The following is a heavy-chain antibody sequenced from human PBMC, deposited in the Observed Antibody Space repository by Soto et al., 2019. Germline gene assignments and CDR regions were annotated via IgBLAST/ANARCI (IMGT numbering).Heavy chain of an antibody. D-gene: IGHD3-22*01. CDR3: AKDMGDDSSGYGPDY. J-gene: IGHJ4*02. Sequence: EVQLVESGGVVVQPGGSLRLSCAASGFTFDDYTMHWVRQAPGKGLEWVSLISWDGGSTYYADSVKGRFTISRDNSKNSLYLQMNSLRTEDTALYYCAKDMGDDSSGYGPDYWGQGTLVTVSS. CDR2: ISWDGGST. CDR1: GFTFDDYT. V-gene: IGHV3-43*01.